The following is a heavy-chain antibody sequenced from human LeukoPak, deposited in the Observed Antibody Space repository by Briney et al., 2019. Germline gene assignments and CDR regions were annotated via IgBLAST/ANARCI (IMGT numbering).Heavy chain of an antibody. CDR1: GYTFTGYY. CDR2: INPNSGGT. V-gene: IGHV1-2*02. D-gene: IGHD3-22*01. Sequence: ASVTVSCKASGYTFTGYYMHWVRQAPGQGLEWMGWINPNSGGTNYAQKFQGRVTMTRDTSISTAYMELSRLRSDDTAVYYCARDAIVVEDAFDIWGQGTMVTVSS. CDR3: ARDAIVVEDAFDI. J-gene: IGHJ3*02.